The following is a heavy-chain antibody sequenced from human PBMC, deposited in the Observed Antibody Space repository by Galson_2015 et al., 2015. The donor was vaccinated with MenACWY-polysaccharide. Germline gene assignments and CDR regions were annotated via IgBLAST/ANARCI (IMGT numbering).Heavy chain of an antibody. D-gene: IGHD5-18*01. V-gene: IGHV3-48*02. Sequence: SLRLSCAASGFTFSTYSMNWVRQAPGKGLEWVSYISSSSSTIYYADSVKGRFTIFRDNAKNSLYLQMNTLRDEDTAVYYCARVPGYSYGYYDWLGQGTLVTVSS. J-gene: IGHJ4*02. CDR3: ARVPGYSYGYYDW. CDR2: ISSSSSTI. CDR1: GFTFSTYS.